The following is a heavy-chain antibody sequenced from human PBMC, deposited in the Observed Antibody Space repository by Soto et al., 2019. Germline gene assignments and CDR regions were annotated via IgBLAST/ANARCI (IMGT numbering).Heavy chain of an antibody. V-gene: IGHV3-11*06. CDR2: ISPGSRYP. D-gene: IGHD2-15*01. Sequence: GGSLRLCCAGSGFTFGYSYMIWIRQAPGKGLEWLSYISPGSRYPAYADSVKGRFTISRDNAKRSLYLQMMSLTAEDTAIYYCVRGGGGGLFDPWGQGTMVTVSS. J-gene: IGHJ5*02. CDR1: GFTFGYSY. CDR3: VRGGGGGLFDP.